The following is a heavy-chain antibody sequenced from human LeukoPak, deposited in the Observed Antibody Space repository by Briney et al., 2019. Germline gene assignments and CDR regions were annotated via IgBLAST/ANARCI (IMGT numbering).Heavy chain of an antibody. Sequence: QPGGSLRLSCAASGFTFSSYWMHWVRQAPGKGLVWVSRINSDGSSTSYADSVKGRFTISRDNGKNTLYLQMNSLRAEDTAVYYCARADTYYDSSGLPRGWGQGTLVTVSS. V-gene: IGHV3-74*01. CDR3: ARADTYYDSSGLPRG. CDR1: GFTFSSYW. J-gene: IGHJ4*02. CDR2: INSDGSST. D-gene: IGHD3-22*01.